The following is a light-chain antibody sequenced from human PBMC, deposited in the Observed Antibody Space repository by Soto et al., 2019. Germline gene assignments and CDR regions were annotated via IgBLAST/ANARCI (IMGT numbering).Light chain of an antibody. J-gene: IGLJ1*01. Sequence: QSALTQPASASGSPGQSITISCTGTSSDVGGYNYVSWYQQHPGKAPKLMIYEVSNRPSGVSNRFSGSESGNTASLTISGLQAEDEADYYCSSYTSSSTHYVFGTGTKVTVL. CDR2: EVS. V-gene: IGLV2-14*01. CDR3: SSYTSSSTHYV. CDR1: SSDVGGYNY.